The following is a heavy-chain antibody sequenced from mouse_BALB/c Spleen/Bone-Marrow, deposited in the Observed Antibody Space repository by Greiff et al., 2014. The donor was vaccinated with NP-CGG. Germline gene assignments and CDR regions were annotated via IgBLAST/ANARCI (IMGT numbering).Heavy chain of an antibody. V-gene: IGHV2-6-7*01. Sequence: QVQLKESGPGLVAPSQSLSITCTVSGFSLTGFGVNWVRQPPGKGLEWLEMIWADGSTDYNSALRSRLSISKANSKSQVFFKMNSLQTDDTASYYCARADGSGYAMDYWGQGTSVTVSS. D-gene: IGHD2-3*01. CDR2: IWADGST. CDR1: GFSLTGFG. J-gene: IGHJ4*01. CDR3: ARADGSGYAMDY.